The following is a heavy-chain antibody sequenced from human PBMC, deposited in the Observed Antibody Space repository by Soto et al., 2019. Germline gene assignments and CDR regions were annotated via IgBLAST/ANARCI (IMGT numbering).Heavy chain of an antibody. CDR1: GFTFDDYA. J-gene: IGHJ3*02. V-gene: IGHV3-9*01. CDR3: AKDSSAGYCSGGSCYDAFDI. CDR2: ISWNSGSI. Sequence: GGSLRLSCAASGFTFDDYAMHWVRQAPGKGLEWVSGISWNSGSIGYADSVKGRFTISRDNAKNSLYLQMNSLRAEDTALYYCAKDSSAGYCSGGSCYDAFDIWGQGTMVTVSS. D-gene: IGHD2-15*01.